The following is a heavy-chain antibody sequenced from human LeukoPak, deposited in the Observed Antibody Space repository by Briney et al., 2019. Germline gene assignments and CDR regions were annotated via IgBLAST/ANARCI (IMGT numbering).Heavy chain of an antibody. V-gene: IGHV1-46*02. Sequence: ASVKVPCKASTYIFDKYYIHWVRQAPGRGLEWMGIINPTSGRTSYAQNFQARVTMTRDMSTNTMYMDLSSLKSEDTAVYYCASGGEFRGSAFDIWGQGTTVIVSS. CDR2: INPTSGRT. D-gene: IGHD3-10*01. CDR3: ASGGEFRGSAFDI. J-gene: IGHJ3*02. CDR1: TYIFDKYY.